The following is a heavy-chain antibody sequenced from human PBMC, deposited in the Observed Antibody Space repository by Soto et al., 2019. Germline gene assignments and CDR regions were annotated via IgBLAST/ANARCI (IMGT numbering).Heavy chain of an antibody. V-gene: IGHV1-18*04. CDR1: GYSFTSYG. J-gene: IGHJ6*02. D-gene: IGHD6-6*01. CDR3: ARDVQYSSSRVYYYYGMDV. CDR2: ISAYNGNT. Sequence: QVQLVQSGAEVKKPGASVKVSCKASGYSFTSYGISWVRQAPGQGLEWMGWISAYNGNTNYAQKLQGRVTMTTDTSTSTSYMELRSLRSDDTAVYYCARDVQYSSSRVYYYYGMDVWGQGTTVTVSS.